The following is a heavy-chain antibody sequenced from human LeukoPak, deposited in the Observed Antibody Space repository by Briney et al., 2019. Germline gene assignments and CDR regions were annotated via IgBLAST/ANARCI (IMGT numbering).Heavy chain of an antibody. J-gene: IGHJ4*02. V-gene: IGHV1-24*01. CDR1: GYTLTELS. CDR2: FDPEDVET. D-gene: IGHD1-26*01. CDR3: VVGATSGLYFDY. Sequence: GASVKVSCKVSGYTLTELSMHWVRQAPGKGLEWMGGFDPEDVETIYAQKFQGRVTMTEDTSTDTAYMELISLRSEDTAVYYCVVGATSGLYFDYWGQGTLVTVSS.